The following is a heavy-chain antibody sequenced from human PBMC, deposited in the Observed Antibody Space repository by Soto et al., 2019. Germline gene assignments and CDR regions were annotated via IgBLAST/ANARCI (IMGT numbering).Heavy chain of an antibody. D-gene: IGHD2-8*01. V-gene: IGHV3-13*05. Sequence: EVQLVESGGGLVQPGGSLRLSCAASGFTFSSYDMHWVRQATGKGLEWVSAIGTAGDPYYPGSVKGRFTISRENAKNSLYLQMNSLRAGETAVYYCARAGGRYCTNGVCSKRYWYFDLWGRGTPVSVSS. CDR2: IGTAGDP. CDR3: ARAGGRYCTNGVCSKRYWYFDL. CDR1: GFTFSSYD. J-gene: IGHJ2*01.